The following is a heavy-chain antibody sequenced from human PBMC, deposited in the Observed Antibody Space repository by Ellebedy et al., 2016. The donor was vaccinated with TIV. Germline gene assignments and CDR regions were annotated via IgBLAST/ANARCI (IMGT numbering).Heavy chain of an antibody. Sequence: GESLKISCAASGFSFSSYWMHWVRQAPGKGLEWVSRINGDASRTDYAESVKGRFTVSRDNAKNPLYLQMNSLRAEDTAVYYCAKDLHVAGCDFWGQGTLVTVPS. V-gene: IGHV3-74*01. J-gene: IGHJ4*02. CDR2: INGDASRT. CDR1: GFSFSSYW. CDR3: AKDLHVAGCDF. D-gene: IGHD6-19*01.